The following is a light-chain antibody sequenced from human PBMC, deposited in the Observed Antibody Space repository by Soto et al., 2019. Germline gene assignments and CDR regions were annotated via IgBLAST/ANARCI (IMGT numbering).Light chain of an antibody. CDR2: EVS. CDR1: SSDVGGYNY. J-gene: IGLJ2*01. Sequence: ALTQPPSASGSPGQSVTISCTGTSSDVGGYNYVSWYQQHPGKAPKLMIYEVSKRPSGVPDRFSGSKSGNTASLTVSGLQAEDEADYYCSSYGGSTVVFGGGTKLTVL. V-gene: IGLV2-8*01. CDR3: SSYGGSTVV.